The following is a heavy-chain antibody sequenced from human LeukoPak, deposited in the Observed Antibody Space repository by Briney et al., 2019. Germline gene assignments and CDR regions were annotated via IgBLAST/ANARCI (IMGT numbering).Heavy chain of an antibody. V-gene: IGHV3-11*06. CDR3: ARDLGYSSGTDY. J-gene: IGHJ4*02. CDR2: ISSSSSYT. CDR1: GFTFSDYY. D-gene: IGHD6-19*01. Sequence: GGSLRLSCAASGFTFSDYYMSWIRQAPGKGLEWVSYISSSSSYTNHADSVKGRFTISRDNAKNSLYLQMNSLRAEDTAVYYCARDLGYSSGTDYWGQGTLVTVSS.